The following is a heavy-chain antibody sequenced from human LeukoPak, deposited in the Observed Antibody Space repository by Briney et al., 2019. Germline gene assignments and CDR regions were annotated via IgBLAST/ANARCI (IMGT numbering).Heavy chain of an antibody. V-gene: IGHV1-69*05. CDR3: ARGGDYYDSSGYYYWFDP. J-gene: IGHJ5*02. CDR1: GGTFSSYA. CDR2: IIPIFGTA. Sequence: ASVKVSCKASGGTFSSYAISWVRQAPGQGLEWMGGIIPIFGTANYAQKFQGRVTITTDESTSTAYMELSSLRSEDTAVYYCARGGDYYDSSGYYYWFDPWGQGTLVTVSS. D-gene: IGHD3-22*01.